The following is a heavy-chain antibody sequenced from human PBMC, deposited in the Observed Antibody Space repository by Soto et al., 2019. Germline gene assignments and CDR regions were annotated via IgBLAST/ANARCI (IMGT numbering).Heavy chain of an antibody. CDR1: GFTFDEYA. J-gene: IGHJ3*02. D-gene: IGHD3-22*01. CDR3: AKDAGNYYDSSGYGHAFDI. CDR2: INWNGGSK. Sequence: GGSLRLSCAASGFTFDEYALTWVRQAPGKGLEWVAGINWNGGSKGYADSVKGRFTISRDNSKNTLYLQMNSLRAEDTAVYYCAKDAGNYYDSSGYGHAFDIWGQGTMVTVSS. V-gene: IGHV3-20*04.